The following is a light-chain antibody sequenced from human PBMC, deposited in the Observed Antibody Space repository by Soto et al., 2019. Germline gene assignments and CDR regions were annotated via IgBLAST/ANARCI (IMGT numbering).Light chain of an antibody. CDR1: SSDVGSYNL. V-gene: IGLV2-23*02. CDR2: EVS. J-gene: IGLJ2*01. Sequence: QAVVTQPASVSGSPGQSITISCTGTSSDVGSYNLVSWYQQHPGKAPQLMIYEVSKRPSGISNRFSGSKSGNTASLTISGLQAEDEADYYCCSYAGSSTLVFGGGTKVTVL. CDR3: CSYAGSSTLV.